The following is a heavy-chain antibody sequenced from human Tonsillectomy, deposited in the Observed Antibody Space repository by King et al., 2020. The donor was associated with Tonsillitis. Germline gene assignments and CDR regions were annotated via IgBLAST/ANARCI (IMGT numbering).Heavy chain of an antibody. CDR2: IRPYNGDT. Sequence: AQLVQSGGEVKKPGASVKVSCKASGYTFVNYGISWVRQSPGQGLEWMGWIRPYNGDTNYAQKLQGRVTMTTDTSTSTAYMELRSLRSDDTAVYYCARDLWNPHQENPNCFDPWGQGTLVTVSS. CDR3: ARDLWNPHQENPNCFDP. J-gene: IGHJ5*02. CDR1: GYTFVNYG. D-gene: IGHD1-1*01. V-gene: IGHV1-18*04.